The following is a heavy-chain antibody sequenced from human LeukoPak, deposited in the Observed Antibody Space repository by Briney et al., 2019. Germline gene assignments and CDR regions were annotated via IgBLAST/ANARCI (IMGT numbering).Heavy chain of an antibody. J-gene: IGHJ5*02. CDR1: GGSISSSSYY. Sequence: PSETLSLTCTVSGGSISSSSYYWGWIRQPPGKGLEWIGSIYYSGSTYYNPSLKSRVTISVDTSKDHFSLKLSSVTAADTAVYYCASTYYDFWSGYYNWFDPWGQGTLVTVSS. CDR3: ASTYYDFWSGYYNWFDP. V-gene: IGHV4-39*02. CDR2: IYYSGST. D-gene: IGHD3-3*01.